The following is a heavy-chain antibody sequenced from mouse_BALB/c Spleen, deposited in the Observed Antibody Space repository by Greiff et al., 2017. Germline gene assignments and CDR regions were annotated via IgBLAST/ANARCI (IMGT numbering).Heavy chain of an antibody. D-gene: IGHD2-4*01. J-gene: IGHJ2*01. V-gene: IGHV1-18*01. CDR2: INPYNGGT. CDR1: GYSFTGYT. Sequence: VQLQQSGPELVKPGASMKISCKASGYSFTGYTMNWVKQSHGKNLEWIGLINPYNGGTSYNQKFKGKATLTVDKSSSTAYMELLSLTSEDSAVYYCARGRNLVDDYDDYFDYWGQGTTLTVSS. CDR3: ARGRNLVDDYDDYFDY.